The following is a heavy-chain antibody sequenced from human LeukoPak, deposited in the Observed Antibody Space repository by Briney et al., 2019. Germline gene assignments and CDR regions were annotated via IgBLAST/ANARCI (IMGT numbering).Heavy chain of an antibody. V-gene: IGHV4-59*01. D-gene: IGHD2-15*01. CDR1: GGSISSYN. J-gene: IGHJ3*02. Sequence: PSEPLSLTCTACGGSISSYNWSWLRQPPGKVLEWVGYNYYSWSTNYNPSLKSRVTISVDTSKNQFSLKLCSVTAADTAVYYCAVTRLSSDAFDIWGQGTMVTVSS. CDR2: NYYSWST. CDR3: AVTRLSSDAFDI.